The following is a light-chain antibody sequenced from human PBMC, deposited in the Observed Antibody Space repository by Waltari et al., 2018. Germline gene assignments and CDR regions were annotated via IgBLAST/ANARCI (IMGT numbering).Light chain of an antibody. Sequence: DIVMTQSPDSLAVSLGERDTINCKSSQNLLYTSNNKNFLAWYQQRPGHPLKLLIYWASTRESGVPDRFRGNGSGTDFTLTITALQAEDVAVYYCQQYYSPPLTFGGGTKVEIK. CDR2: WAS. CDR3: QQYYSPPLT. V-gene: IGKV4-1*01. CDR1: QNLLYTSNNKNF. J-gene: IGKJ4*01.